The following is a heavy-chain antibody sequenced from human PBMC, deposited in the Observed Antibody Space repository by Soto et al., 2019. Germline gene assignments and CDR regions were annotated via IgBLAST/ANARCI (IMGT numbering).Heavy chain of an antibody. CDR3: AKLYWNPRYFDY. Sequence: GGSLRLSCAASGFTFTNVAMTWARQAPGKGLEWVSTITDSGGSTDYADSVKGRFTISRDNSKSTLYLQMNNLRADDTAVYYCAKLYWNPRYFDYWGQGARVTVSS. CDR2: ITDSGGST. D-gene: IGHD1-1*01. CDR1: GFTFTNVA. J-gene: IGHJ4*02. V-gene: IGHV3-23*01.